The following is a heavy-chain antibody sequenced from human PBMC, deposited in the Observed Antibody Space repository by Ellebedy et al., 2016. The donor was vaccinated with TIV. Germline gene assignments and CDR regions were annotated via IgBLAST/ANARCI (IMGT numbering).Heavy chain of an antibody. CDR3: ARDSVGSSGFYYYGMDV. V-gene: IGHV1-3*01. Sequence: AASVKVSCKASGYTFSNYFVHWVRQAPGQRLEWMGWINAGNGNTKYSQKFQGRVTITRDTSASTAYMELSSLRSEDTAVYYCARDSVGSSGFYYYGMDVWGQGTTVTVSS. D-gene: IGHD6-19*01. CDR1: GYTFSNYF. J-gene: IGHJ6*02. CDR2: INAGNGNT.